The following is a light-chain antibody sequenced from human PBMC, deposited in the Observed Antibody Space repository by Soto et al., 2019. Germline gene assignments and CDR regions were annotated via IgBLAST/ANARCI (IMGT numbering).Light chain of an antibody. Sequence: QSALTQPASVSGSPGQSITISCTGTSSDVGGYNYVSWYQQHPGEAPKLMIFDVSNRPSGVSNRFSGSKSGNTASPTISGLQAEDEADYYCSSYTTSATLDVFGTGTKLTVL. J-gene: IGLJ1*01. V-gene: IGLV2-14*01. CDR3: SSYTTSATLDV. CDR1: SSDVGGYNY. CDR2: DVS.